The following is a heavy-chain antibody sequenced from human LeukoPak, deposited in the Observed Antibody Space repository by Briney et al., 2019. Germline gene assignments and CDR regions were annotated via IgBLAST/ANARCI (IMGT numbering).Heavy chain of an antibody. CDR3: AKVGYYDSSGYFDY. CDR2: INGDGSNT. Sequence: GGSLRLSCAASGFTFSSHWMHWVRQAPGKGLVWVSRINGDGSNTTYADSVKGRFTISRDNAKNTLYLQMNSLRAEDTAVYYCAKVGYYDSSGYFDYWGQGTLVTVSS. J-gene: IGHJ4*02. CDR1: GFTFSSHW. V-gene: IGHV3-74*03. D-gene: IGHD3-22*01.